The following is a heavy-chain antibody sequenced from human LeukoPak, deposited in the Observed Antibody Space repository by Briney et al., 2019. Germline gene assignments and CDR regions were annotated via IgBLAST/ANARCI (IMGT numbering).Heavy chain of an antibody. J-gene: IGHJ4*02. CDR2: ITSTGSHT. CDR3: ASEGVVGATAHFDY. CDR1: GFTFSSYA. V-gene: IGHV3-21*01. D-gene: IGHD1-26*01. Sequence: GGSLRLSCAASGFTFSSYAMSWVRQAPGKGLEWVSSITSTGSHTFFADSVKGRFTISRDNAKNSLFLQMNSLRAEDTAVYYCASEGVVGATAHFDYWGQGSLVTVSS.